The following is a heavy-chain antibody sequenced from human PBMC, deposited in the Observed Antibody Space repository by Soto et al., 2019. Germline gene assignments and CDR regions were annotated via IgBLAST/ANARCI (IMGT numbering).Heavy chain of an antibody. CDR3: ARDDSSGYQVFDY. Sequence: GASVKVSCKASGYTFTSYAMHWVRQAPGQRLEWMGWINAGNGNTKYSQKFQGRVTITRDTSASTAYMELSSLRSEDTAVYYCARDDSSGYQVFDYWGQGTLVTVSS. CDR1: GYTFTSYA. D-gene: IGHD3-22*01. V-gene: IGHV1-3*01. CDR2: INAGNGNT. J-gene: IGHJ4*02.